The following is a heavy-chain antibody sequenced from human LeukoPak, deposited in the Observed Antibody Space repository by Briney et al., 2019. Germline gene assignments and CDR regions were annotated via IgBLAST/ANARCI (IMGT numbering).Heavy chain of an antibody. J-gene: IGHJ4*02. CDR2: MRHSGSG. CDR3: ARGARAGYNLEPFDY. D-gene: IGHD5-24*01. Sequence: SETLSLTCTVSGDSISSSGHSWGWIRQSPGKGLEWIGLMRHSGSGHYNPSLKSRVTISVDTSKNQFSLKLSSVTAADTAVYYCARGARAGYNLEPFDYWGQGTLVTVSS. V-gene: IGHV4-39*07. CDR1: GDSISSSGHS.